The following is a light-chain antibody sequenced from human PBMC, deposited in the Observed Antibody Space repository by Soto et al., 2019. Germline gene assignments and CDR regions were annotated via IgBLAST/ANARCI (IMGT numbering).Light chain of an antibody. V-gene: IGKV3-11*01. CDR2: DAS. J-gene: IGKJ5*01. Sequence: EVVLTQSPATLSLSPGERATLSCRASQSVGSYLAWFHQKPGQAPRLFIYDASNRAPGIPARFSGSGSGTDFTLTISSLDPEDFGVYYCQQRKNWPPITFGQGTRLEIK. CDR3: QQRKNWPPIT. CDR1: QSVGSY.